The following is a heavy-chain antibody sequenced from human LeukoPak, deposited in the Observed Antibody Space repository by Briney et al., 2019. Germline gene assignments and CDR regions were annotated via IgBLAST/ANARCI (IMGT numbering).Heavy chain of an antibody. CDR3: AYGSGSYYSYYFDY. D-gene: IGHD3-10*01. CDR2: ISGSGGST. CDR1: GFTFSSYE. J-gene: IGHJ4*02. Sequence: PGGSLRLSCAASGFTFSSYEMNWVRQAPGKGLEWVSAISGSGGSTYYADSVKGRFTISRDNSKNTLYLQMNSLRAEDTAVYYCAYGSGSYYSYYFDYWGQGTLVTVSS. V-gene: IGHV3-23*01.